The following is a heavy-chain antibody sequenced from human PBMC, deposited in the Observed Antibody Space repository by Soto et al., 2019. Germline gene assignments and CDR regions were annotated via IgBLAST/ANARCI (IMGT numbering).Heavy chain of an antibody. CDR1: GFTFSSYA. J-gene: IGHJ4*02. V-gene: IGHV3-30*18. CDR3: AKDTYYYDRSGYYTYDY. Sequence: PGGSLRLSCAASGFTFSSYAMSWVRQAPGKGLEWVAVISYDGSNKHYADSVKGRFTISRDNSKNTLDLQMNSLRAEDTAVYYCAKDTYYYDRSGYYTYDYWGQGTQVTVSS. CDR2: ISYDGSNK. D-gene: IGHD3-22*01.